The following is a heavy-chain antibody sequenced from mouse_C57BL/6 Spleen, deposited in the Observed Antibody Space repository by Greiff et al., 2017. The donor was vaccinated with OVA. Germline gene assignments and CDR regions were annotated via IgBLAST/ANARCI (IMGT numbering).Heavy chain of an antibody. V-gene: IGHV1-55*01. CDR3: ALYDYDSWYFDV. D-gene: IGHD2-4*01. CDR1: GYTFTSYW. J-gene: IGHJ1*03. Sequence: QVQLQQPGAELVKPGASVKMSCKASGYTFTSYWITWVKQRPGQGLEWIGDIYPGSGSTNYNEKFKSKATLTVDTSSSTAYMQLSSLTSEDSAVYYCALYDYDSWYFDVWGTGTTVTVSS. CDR2: IYPGSGST.